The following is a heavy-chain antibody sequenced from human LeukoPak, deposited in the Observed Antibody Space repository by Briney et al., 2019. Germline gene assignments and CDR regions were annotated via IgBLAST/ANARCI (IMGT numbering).Heavy chain of an antibody. V-gene: IGHV1-2*02. J-gene: IGHJ6*03. CDR2: INSHSGGT. D-gene: IGHD5-18*01. CDR3: ARGQTRYSYGTDYYYYMDV. Sequence: ASVKVSCKASGYTFSDYYMHWVRQAPGQGLEWMGWINSHSGGTNYAQKFQGRVTMTRNTSISTAYMELSSLRSEDTAVYYCARGQTRYSYGTDYYYYMDVWGKGTTVTVSS. CDR1: GYTFSDYY.